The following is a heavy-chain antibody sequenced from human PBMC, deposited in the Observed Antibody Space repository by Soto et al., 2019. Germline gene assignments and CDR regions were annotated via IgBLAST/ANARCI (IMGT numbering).Heavy chain of an antibody. V-gene: IGHV1-69*14. D-gene: IGHD4-4*01. J-gene: IGHJ6*02. Sequence: QFQLVQSGAEVKKPGSSVKVSCKASGGAFNNFAIAWVRQAPGQGLEWMGAIIPFFTSPHCSDKLQSRVTINADKSTTTAYMELNSLRAEDTAVYYCARDRVKRGNSNYYGMDVWGQGTTVTVS. CDR1: GGAFNNFA. CDR3: ARDRVKRGNSNYYGMDV. CDR2: IIPFFTSP.